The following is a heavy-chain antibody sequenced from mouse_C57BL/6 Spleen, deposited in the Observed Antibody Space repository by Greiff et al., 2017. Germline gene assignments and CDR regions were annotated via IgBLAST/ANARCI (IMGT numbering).Heavy chain of an antibody. CDR3: ARGAPFDY. CDR1: GYAFSSSW. CDR2: IYPGDGDT. V-gene: IGHV1-82*01. Sequence: QVQLKESGPELVKPGASVKISCKAFGYAFSSSWMNWVKQRPGKGLEWIGRIYPGDGDTNYNGKFKGKATLTADKSSSTAYMQLSSLTSEDSAVYFCARGAPFDYWGQGTTLTVSS. J-gene: IGHJ2*01. D-gene: IGHD3-1*01.